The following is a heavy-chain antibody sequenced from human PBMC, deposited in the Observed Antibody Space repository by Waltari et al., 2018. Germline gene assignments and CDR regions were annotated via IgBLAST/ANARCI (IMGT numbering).Heavy chain of an antibody. V-gene: IGHV4-38-2*01. CDR1: GYSISSGYY. CDR2: IYHSGST. D-gene: IGHD2-2*03. Sequence: QVQLQESGPGLVKPSETLSLTCAVSGYSISSGYYWGWIRQPPGKGLEWIGSIYHSGSTYYNPSLKSRVTISVDTSKNQFSRKLSSVTAADTAVYYCARVDIVVVPAATEGTFDYWGQGTLVTVSS. CDR3: ARVDIVVVPAATEGTFDY. J-gene: IGHJ4*02.